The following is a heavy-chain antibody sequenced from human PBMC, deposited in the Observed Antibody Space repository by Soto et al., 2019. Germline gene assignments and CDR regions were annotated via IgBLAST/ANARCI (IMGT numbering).Heavy chain of an antibody. Sequence: EVQLLESGGGLVQPGGSLRLSCAASGFTFSSYAMSWVRQAPGKGLEWVSAISGSGGSTYYADSVKGRFTISRDNSKNTLYLQMNSLRAEDTAVYYCAKHQNSPGFWSGYLDYWGQGTLVTVSS. J-gene: IGHJ4*02. D-gene: IGHD3-3*01. CDR1: GFTFSSYA. CDR2: ISGSGGST. V-gene: IGHV3-23*01. CDR3: AKHQNSPGFWSGYLDY.